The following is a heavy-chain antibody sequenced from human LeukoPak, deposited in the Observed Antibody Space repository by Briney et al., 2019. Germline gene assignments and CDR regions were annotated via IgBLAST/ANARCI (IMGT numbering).Heavy chain of an antibody. D-gene: IGHD2-2*01. J-gene: IGHJ4*02. CDR2: VYYSGST. V-gene: IGHV4-59*01. CDR1: GGSISRYY. CDR3: AREGTSGDFDY. Sequence: SETLSLTCTVSGGSISRYYWSWIRQPPGKGLEWIGYVYYSGSTNYNPSLKSRVTISVDTSKSQFSLKLNSVTAADTAVYYCAREGTSGDFDYWGQGTLVTVSS.